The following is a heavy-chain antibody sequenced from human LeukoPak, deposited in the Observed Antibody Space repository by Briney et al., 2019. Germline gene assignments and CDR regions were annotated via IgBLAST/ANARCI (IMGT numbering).Heavy chain of an antibody. V-gene: IGHV3-7*05. CDR3: ARLEHGDYGIDY. Sequence: GGSLRLSCAASGFTSRSYWMCWVRQAPGKGLEWVANIKQAGSEKYYVDSVKGRFTISRDNAKNSLYLQMNSLRANDTAVYYCARLEHGDYGIDYWGQGTLVTVSS. D-gene: IGHD2-21*01. CDR2: IKQAGSEK. CDR1: GFTSRSYW. J-gene: IGHJ4*02.